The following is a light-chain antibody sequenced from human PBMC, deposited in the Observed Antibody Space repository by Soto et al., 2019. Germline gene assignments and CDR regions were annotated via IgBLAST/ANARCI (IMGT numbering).Light chain of an antibody. Sequence: EIVMTQSPATLSVSPGERATLYCRASQSVSNNLAGYQQKPGQAPRLLIYGASTRATGIPARFSGSGSGTEFTLTISSLQSEDFAVYYCQQYDNWPPWTFGQGTKVDI. CDR1: QSVSNN. V-gene: IGKV3-15*01. CDR2: GAS. CDR3: QQYDNWPPWT. J-gene: IGKJ1*01.